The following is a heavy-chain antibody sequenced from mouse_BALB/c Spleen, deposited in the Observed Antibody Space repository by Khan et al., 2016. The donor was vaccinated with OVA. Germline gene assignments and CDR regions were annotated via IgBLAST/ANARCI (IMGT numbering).Heavy chain of an antibody. CDR2: IYPGSGNT. CDR3: ARRNYCGYNFAY. D-gene: IGHD2-1*01. J-gene: IGHJ3*01. Sequence: QVQLQQSGAELARPGASVKLSCKASGYTFTDYYINWVKQRTGQGLEWIGEIYPGSGNTYYNEKFKGKATLTADKSSSTAYMQLSSLTSEDSAVFCCARRNYCGYNFAYWGQGTTVTVS. CDR1: GYTFTDYY. V-gene: IGHV1-77*01.